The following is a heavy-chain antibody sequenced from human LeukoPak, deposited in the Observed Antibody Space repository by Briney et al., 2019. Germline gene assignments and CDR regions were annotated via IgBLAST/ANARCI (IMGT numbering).Heavy chain of an antibody. CDR3: ARLPGFRDAFDI. CDR1: GGSISSYY. CDR2: IYYSGST. Sequence: SETLSLTCTVSGGSISSYYWSWIRQPPGKGLEWIGYIYYSGSTNYNPSLKSRVTISVDTSKNQLSLKLSSVTAADTAVYYCARLPGFRDAFDIWGQGTMVTVSS. V-gene: IGHV4-59*08. J-gene: IGHJ3*02.